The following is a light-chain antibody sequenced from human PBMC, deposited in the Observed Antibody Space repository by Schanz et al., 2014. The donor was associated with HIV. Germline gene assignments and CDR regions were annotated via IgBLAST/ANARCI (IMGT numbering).Light chain of an antibody. CDR1: EYISTY. CDR2: STS. V-gene: IGKV1-9*01. Sequence: DIQMTQSPSLLSASVGDRVTITCRASEYISTYLAWFQQKPGKPPQLLIYSTSTLGRGVPSRFSGSGSGTDFTLTISSLQAEDFATYHCQQLSSFSWTFGQGTKVDVK. CDR3: QQLSSFSWT. J-gene: IGKJ1*01.